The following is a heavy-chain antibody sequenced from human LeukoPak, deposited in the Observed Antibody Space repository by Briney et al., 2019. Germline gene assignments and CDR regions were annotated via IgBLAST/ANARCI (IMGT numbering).Heavy chain of an antibody. V-gene: IGHV3-11*06. Sequence: GGSLRLSCAASGFTFSDYYMSWIRQAPGKGLEWVSSISSSSSYIYYADSVKGRFTISRDNAKNSLYLQMNSLRAEDTAVYYCARLGKSTNIDYWGQGTLVTVSS. CDR1: GFTFSDYY. CDR2: ISSSSSYI. D-gene: IGHD2-8*01. J-gene: IGHJ4*02. CDR3: ARLGKSTNIDY.